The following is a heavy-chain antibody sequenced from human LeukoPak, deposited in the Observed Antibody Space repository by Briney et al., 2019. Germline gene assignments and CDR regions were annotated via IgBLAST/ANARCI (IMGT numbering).Heavy chain of an antibody. V-gene: IGHV1-8*01. Sequence: ASVKVSCKASGYTFTSYDINWVRQATGQGLEWMGWMNPNSGNTGYAQKFQGRVTMTRNTSISTAYMELSSLRSEDTAVYYCARDDGADQNFDYWGQGTLVTVSS. CDR1: GYTFTSYD. CDR2: MNPNSGNT. CDR3: ARDDGADQNFDY. D-gene: IGHD3-16*01. J-gene: IGHJ4*02.